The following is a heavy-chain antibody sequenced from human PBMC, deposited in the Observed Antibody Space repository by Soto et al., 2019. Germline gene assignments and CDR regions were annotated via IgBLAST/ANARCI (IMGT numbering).Heavy chain of an antibody. CDR1: GFTFSSYA. Sequence: EVQLLESGGGLVQPGGSLRLSCAASGFTFSSYAMSWVRQAPGKGLEWVSAISGSGGSTYYADSVKGRFTISRDNSKNTRYQQMNGRRAEDTAVYYCAKDRGSGWYDYYYYGMDVWGQGSTVTVSS. V-gene: IGHV3-23*01. CDR2: ISGSGGST. CDR3: AKDRGSGWYDYYYYGMDV. J-gene: IGHJ6*02. D-gene: IGHD6-19*01.